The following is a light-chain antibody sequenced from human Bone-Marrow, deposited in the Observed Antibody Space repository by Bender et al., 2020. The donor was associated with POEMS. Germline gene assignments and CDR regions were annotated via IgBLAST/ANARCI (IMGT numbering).Light chain of an antibody. CDR3: CSYAGGSTWI. Sequence: QSALTQPASVSGSPGQSITISCAGTSADVGAFDYVSWYQQYPGRPPKLILCEVTKRPSGVSNRFSGSRSGNTASLTISGLQPEDEADYYCCSYAGGSTWIFGGGTKLTVL. CDR1: SADVGAFDY. J-gene: IGLJ2*01. V-gene: IGLV2-14*03. CDR2: EVT.